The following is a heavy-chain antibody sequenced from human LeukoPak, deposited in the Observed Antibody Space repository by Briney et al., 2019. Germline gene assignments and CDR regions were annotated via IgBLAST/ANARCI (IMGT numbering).Heavy chain of an antibody. V-gene: IGHV4-4*02. Sequence: PSGTLSLTCAVSGGSISRSNWWSWVRQPPGKGLEWIGEIYHSGSTNYNPSLKSRVTISVDKSKNQFSLKLSSVTAADTVVYYCAKLVDTAIVDDYWGQGTLVTVSS. D-gene: IGHD5-18*01. CDR3: AKLVDTAIVDDY. CDR1: GGSISRSNW. J-gene: IGHJ4*02. CDR2: IYHSGST.